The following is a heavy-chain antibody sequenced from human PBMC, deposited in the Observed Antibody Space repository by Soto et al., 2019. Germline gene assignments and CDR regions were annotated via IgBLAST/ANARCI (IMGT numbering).Heavy chain of an antibody. D-gene: IGHD3-3*01. CDR2: ISYDGSNK. Sequence: GGSLRLSCAASGFTFSSYAMHWVLQAPGKGLEWVAVISYDGSNKYYADSVKGRFTISRDNSKNTLYLQMNSLRAEDTAVYYCARGFYRVGMDVWGQGTTVTVSS. V-gene: IGHV3-30-3*01. CDR3: ARGFYRVGMDV. CDR1: GFTFSSYA. J-gene: IGHJ6*02.